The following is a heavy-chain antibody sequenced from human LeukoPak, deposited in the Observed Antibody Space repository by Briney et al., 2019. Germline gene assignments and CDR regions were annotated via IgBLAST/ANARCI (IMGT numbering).Heavy chain of an antibody. CDR1: GFTVSSNE. D-gene: IGHD2-2*01. Sequence: GGSLRLSCAASGFTVSSNEMSWVRQAPGKGLEWASSISGGSTYYADSRKGRFTISRDNSKNTLYLQMNSLRAEDTAVYYCAKDSSRDIVVVPAANYFDYWGQGTLVTVSS. J-gene: IGHJ4*02. CDR2: ISGGST. CDR3: AKDSSRDIVVVPAANYFDY. V-gene: IGHV3-38-3*01.